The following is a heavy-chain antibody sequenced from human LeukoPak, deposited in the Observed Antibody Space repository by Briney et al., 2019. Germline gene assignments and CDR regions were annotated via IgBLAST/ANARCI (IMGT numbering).Heavy chain of an antibody. V-gene: IGHV4-59*01. J-gene: IGHJ4*02. D-gene: IGHD4-17*01. CDR1: GGSISGSY. CDR2: MYNSGST. CDR3: ARGIESYGDYGY. Sequence: SETLSLTCTVSGGSISGSYWSWIRQPPGKGLEWIAYMYNSGSTNCNPSLKSRVTISIDTSKNQFSLKLSSLTAADTAIYYCARGIESYGDYGYWGQGILVTVSS.